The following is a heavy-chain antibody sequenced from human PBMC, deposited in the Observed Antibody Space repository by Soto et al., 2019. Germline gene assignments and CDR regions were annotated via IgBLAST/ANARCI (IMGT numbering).Heavy chain of an antibody. CDR1: GNSFTNYW. CDR3: ASPREGDGMDV. Sequence: GESLKISCKGSGNSFTNYWISWVRQMPGKGLEWMGMIDPSDSYTTYSPSFQGQVTISADKSISTAYLQWSSLKASDTAMYYCASPREGDGMDVWGQGTTVTVSS. CDR2: IDPSDSYT. J-gene: IGHJ6*02. V-gene: IGHV5-10-1*04.